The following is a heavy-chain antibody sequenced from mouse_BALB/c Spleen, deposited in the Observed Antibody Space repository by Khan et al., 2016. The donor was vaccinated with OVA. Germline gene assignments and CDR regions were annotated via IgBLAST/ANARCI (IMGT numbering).Heavy chain of an antibody. J-gene: IGHJ4*01. V-gene: IGHV9-1*02. CDR2: INTYTGEP. CDR3: ASPTFFSYVMVY. CDR1: GYTFKNHG. D-gene: IGHD2-10*01. Sequence: QIQLVQSGPELKKPGETVKISCTASGYTFKNHGMNWVKQAPGKGLKWMGWINTYTGEPTYVEDFKERFAFSLETSASTPYLQINNLKNEDMATYVCASPTFFSYVMVYGGQGTSVTVSS.